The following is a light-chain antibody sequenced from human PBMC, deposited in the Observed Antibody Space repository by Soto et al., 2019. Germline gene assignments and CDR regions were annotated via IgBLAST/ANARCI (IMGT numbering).Light chain of an antibody. CDR1: SSDVGGYNY. CDR3: SSYTSSSTLVV. V-gene: IGLV2-14*01. CDR2: DVS. Sequence: QSVLTQPASVSGSPGQSITISCTGTSSDVGGYNYASWYQQHPGKAPKLMIYDVSNRPSGVSNRFSGSKSGNTASLTISGLQAEDEADYYCSSYTSSSTLVVFGTGTKLTVL. J-gene: IGLJ1*01.